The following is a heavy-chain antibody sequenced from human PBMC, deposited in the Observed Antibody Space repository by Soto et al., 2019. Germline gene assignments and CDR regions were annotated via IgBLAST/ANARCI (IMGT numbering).Heavy chain of an antibody. V-gene: IGHV3-30*18. Sequence: QVQLVESGGGVVQPGRSLRLSCAASGFTFSSYGMHWVRQAPGQGLEWVAVISYDGSNKYYADSVKGRFTISRDDSKNTLSLQRNSLRGEGSAVYYCAKEAVAGTRPDYDYYYGMDVWGQGTTVTASS. CDR2: ISYDGSNK. CDR3: AKEAVAGTRPDYDYYYGMDV. J-gene: IGHJ6*02. D-gene: IGHD6-19*01. CDR1: GFTFSSYG.